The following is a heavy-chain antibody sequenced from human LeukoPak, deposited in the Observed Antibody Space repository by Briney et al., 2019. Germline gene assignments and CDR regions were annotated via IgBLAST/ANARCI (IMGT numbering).Heavy chain of an antibody. CDR3: ARDPYSGTYGDTYYYYMDV. Sequence: GGSLRLSCAASGFTFSSYSMNWVRQAPGKGLEWVSSITSSSTYTFYADSVKGRFTISRDNARNSLYLQMNSLRAEDTAVYYCARDPYSGTYGDTYYYYMDVWGKGTTVTIPS. CDR1: GFTFSSYS. V-gene: IGHV3-21*01. CDR2: ITSSSTYT. D-gene: IGHD1-26*01. J-gene: IGHJ6*03.